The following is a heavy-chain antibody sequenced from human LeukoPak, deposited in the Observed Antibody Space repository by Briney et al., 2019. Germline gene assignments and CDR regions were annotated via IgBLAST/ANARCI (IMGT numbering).Heavy chain of an antibody. CDR3: ARKLMSSRRFEY. D-gene: IGHD2-8*01. CDR1: GFAFNVFG. Sequence: PGGSLRLSSEGSGFAFNVFGMHWIRQAPGKGLEWVAFIKADGVFTNYAEAVKGRFTISRDNSDNTVFLQMESVRPDDTAVYYCARKLMSSRRFEYWGQGTLVTVSS. J-gene: IGHJ4*02. CDR2: IKADGVFT. V-gene: IGHV3-30*02.